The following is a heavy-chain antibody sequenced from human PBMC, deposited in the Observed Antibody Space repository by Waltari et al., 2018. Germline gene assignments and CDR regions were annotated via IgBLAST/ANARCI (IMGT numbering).Heavy chain of an antibody. J-gene: IGHJ4*02. Sequence: EVQLVQSGAEVKKPGESLKISCKGSGYSFTNYLVGWVRQMPGKGLEWVGIFYPDDSETRYSPSFQGQVTISGDKSISTVFLQWNSLKASDTAMYYCARSFCLACYQTRITDLWDYWGQGTLVTVSS. V-gene: IGHV5-51*01. D-gene: IGHD2-2*01. CDR3: ARSFCLACYQTRITDLWDY. CDR1: GYSFTNYL. CDR2: FYPDDSET.